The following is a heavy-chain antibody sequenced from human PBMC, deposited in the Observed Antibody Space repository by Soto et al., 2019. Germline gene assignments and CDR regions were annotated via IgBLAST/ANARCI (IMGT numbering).Heavy chain of an antibody. D-gene: IGHD2-2*01. CDR1: GVTFSSYA. CDR2: ISGSGGST. Sequence: GGSLRLSCAASGVTFSSYAMSWVRQAPGKGLEWVSAISGSGGSTYYADSVKGRFTISRDNSKSTLYLQMNSLRAEDTAVYYCAKSTKKPGYYYSFGMDGWAEGTTVTVS. CDR3: AKSTKKPGYYYSFGMDG. J-gene: IGHJ6*02. V-gene: IGHV3-23*01.